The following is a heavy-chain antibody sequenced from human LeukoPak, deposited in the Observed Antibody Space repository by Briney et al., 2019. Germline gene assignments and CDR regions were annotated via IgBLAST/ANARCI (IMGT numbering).Heavy chain of an antibody. Sequence: ASVKVSCKASGYTFTSYGISWVRQAPGQGLEWTGWISAYNGNTNYAQKLQGRVTMTTDTSTSTAYMELRSLRSDDTAVYYCARGPYSSSWYVYYYYYMDVWGKGTTVTVSS. J-gene: IGHJ6*03. D-gene: IGHD6-13*01. CDR2: ISAYNGNT. V-gene: IGHV1-18*01. CDR1: GYTFTSYG. CDR3: ARGPYSSSWYVYYYYYMDV.